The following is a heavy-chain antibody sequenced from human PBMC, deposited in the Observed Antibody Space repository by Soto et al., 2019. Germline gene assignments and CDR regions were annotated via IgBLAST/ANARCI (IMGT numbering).Heavy chain of an antibody. J-gene: IGHJ4*02. V-gene: IGHV4-59*01. CDR3: ARATYYYDSSGYYGYYFDY. CDR2: IYYSGST. D-gene: IGHD3-22*01. CDR1: GGSISSYY. Sequence: PSETLSLTCTASGGSISSYYWSWIQQPPGKGLEWIGYIYYSGSTNYNSSLKSRVTISVDTSKSQLSLKLSSVTAADTAVYYCARATYYYDSSGYYGYYFDYWGQGTLVTVSS.